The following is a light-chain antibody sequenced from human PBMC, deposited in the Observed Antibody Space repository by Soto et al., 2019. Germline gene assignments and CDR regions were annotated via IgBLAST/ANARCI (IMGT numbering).Light chain of an antibody. J-gene: IGKJ5*01. CDR1: QGISSY. Sequence: IQWTQSPSSLSASVGDRVTITCRASQGISSYLAWYQQKPGKAPKLLIYAASSLQSGVPSRFSDIGSGTDFTLTLSSLKHEDFATYYCQQRYSTTITFSQGTRLEIK. V-gene: IGKV1-39*01. CDR2: AAS. CDR3: QQRYSTTIT.